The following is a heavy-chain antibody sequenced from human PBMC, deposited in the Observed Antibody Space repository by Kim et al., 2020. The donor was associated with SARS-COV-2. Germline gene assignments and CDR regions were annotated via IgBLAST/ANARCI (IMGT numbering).Heavy chain of an antibody. V-gene: IGHV3-15*01. CDR2: IKSKTDGGTT. CDR1: GFTFSNAW. CDR3: TTDLPYYDILTGYSRNAFDI. Sequence: GGSLRLSCAASGFTFSNAWMSWVRQAPGKGLEWVGRIKSKTDGGTTDYAAPVKGRFTISRDDSKNTLYLQMNSLKTEDTAVYYCTTDLPYYDILTGYSRNAFDIWGQGTMVTVSS. D-gene: IGHD3-9*01. J-gene: IGHJ3*02.